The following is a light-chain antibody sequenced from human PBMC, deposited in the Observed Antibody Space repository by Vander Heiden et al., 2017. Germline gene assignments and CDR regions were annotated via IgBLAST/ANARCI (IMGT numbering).Light chain of an antibody. V-gene: IGLV2-23*01. CDR1: SSDVGNYNL. J-gene: IGLJ2*01. Sequence: QSALTQPASVSGSPGQSITISCIGTSSDVGNYNLVSWYQQHPGKAPKLIIYEGSKRPSGVSNRFSGAKSDNTASLTISGLQAEDEGDYYCCSDAGSNTVIFGGGTILTVL. CDR2: EGS. CDR3: CSDAGSNTVI.